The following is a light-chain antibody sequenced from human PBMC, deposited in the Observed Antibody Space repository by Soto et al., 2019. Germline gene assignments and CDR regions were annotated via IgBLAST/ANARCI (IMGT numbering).Light chain of an antibody. J-gene: IGLJ1*01. CDR2: DDS. CDR1: NIGSKS. CDR3: QVWDGSRDHYV. V-gene: IGLV3-21*02. Sequence: SYELTQPPSVSVAPGQTARITCEGNNIGSKSVHWYQQRPGQAPVRVVFDDSDRPSGIPERFSGSISGNPATLTISGVEAGDEADYYCQVWDGSRDHYVFGTGTKLTVL.